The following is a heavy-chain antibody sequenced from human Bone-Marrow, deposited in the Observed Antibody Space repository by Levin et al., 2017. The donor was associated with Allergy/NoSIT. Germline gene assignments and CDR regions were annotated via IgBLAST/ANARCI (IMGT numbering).Heavy chain of an antibody. V-gene: IGHV4-39*01. Sequence: PSETLSLTCTVSGGSINISNYYWGWIRQTPGTGLELIGTIYYSGKTYYNPSLKSRVTISVDTSKNQFSLKLTSVTAADTAIYYCTRHSYGRGRFDPWGQGTLVTVSS. J-gene: IGHJ5*02. CDR2: IYYSGKT. CDR1: GGSINISNYY. D-gene: IGHD3-16*01. CDR3: TRHSYGRGRFDP.